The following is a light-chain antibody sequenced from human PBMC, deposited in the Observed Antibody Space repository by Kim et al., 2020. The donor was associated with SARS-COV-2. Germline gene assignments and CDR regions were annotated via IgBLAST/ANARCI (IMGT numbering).Light chain of an antibody. J-gene: IGLJ3*02. CDR2: DVT. CDR3: SSYTLTSTWV. V-gene: IGLV2-14*03. Sequence: QSVLTQPASVSGSPGQSITISCTGTYSDIGYFAYVSWYQQYPGKAPRLIIHDVTERPSGISNRFSGSRSGNTASLTISGLQAEDEADYHCSSYTLTSTWVFGGGTQLTVL. CDR1: YSDIGYFAY.